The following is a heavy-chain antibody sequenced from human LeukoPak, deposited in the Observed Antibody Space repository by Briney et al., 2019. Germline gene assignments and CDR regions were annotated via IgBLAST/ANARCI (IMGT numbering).Heavy chain of an antibody. CDR3: ARVDSGTYYMPFDY. J-gene: IGHJ4*02. Sequence: SETLSLTCTVSGGSISSGGYYWSWIRQHPGKGLEWIGYIYYSGSTNYNPSLKGRATLSVDTSKNQISLRLSSVTAADTAVYFCARVDSGTYYMPFDYWGQGSLVTVSP. CDR1: GGSISSGGYY. D-gene: IGHD1-26*01. V-gene: IGHV4-61*08. CDR2: IYYSGST.